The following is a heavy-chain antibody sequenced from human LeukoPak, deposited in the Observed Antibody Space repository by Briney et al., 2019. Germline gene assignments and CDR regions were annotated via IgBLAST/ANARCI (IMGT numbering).Heavy chain of an antibody. V-gene: IGHV4-39*01. CDR3: ARQSGWYRYYYMDV. J-gene: IGHJ6*03. Sequence: SETLSPTCTVSGGSISSSSYYWGWIRQPPGKGLEWIGSIYYSGSTYYNPSLKSRVTISVDTSKNQFSLKLSSVTAADTAVYYCARQSGWYRYYYMDVWGKGTTVTISS. D-gene: IGHD6-19*01. CDR2: IYYSGST. CDR1: GGSISSSSYY.